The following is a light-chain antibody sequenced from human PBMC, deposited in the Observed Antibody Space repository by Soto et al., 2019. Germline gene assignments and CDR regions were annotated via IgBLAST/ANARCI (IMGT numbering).Light chain of an antibody. CDR2: EVS. Sequence: QSVLTRPPSVSGSPGQSVAISCTGTSSDVGSYNRVSWYQQPPGAAPKLMIYEVSNRPSGVPDRFSGSKSGNTASLTISGLQAEHEADYYCNSYTGSSTYVFGTGTKVTVL. J-gene: IGLJ1*01. CDR1: SSDVGSYNR. CDR3: NSYTGSSTYV. V-gene: IGLV2-18*02.